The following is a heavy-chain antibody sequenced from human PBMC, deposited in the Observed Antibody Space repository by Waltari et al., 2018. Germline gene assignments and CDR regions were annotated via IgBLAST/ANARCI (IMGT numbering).Heavy chain of an antibody. CDR1: GFMFKNSA. V-gene: IGHV3-73*02. D-gene: IGHD3-9*01. CDR2: IRTEVNSYAT. Sequence: EVQLVESGGGLVQPGGSLKLSCGESGFMFKNSAIHWGRQAPGKGLEWVGRIRTEVNSYATAYAASVKGRFTISRSDSQKTAYLQMNSLKTEDTAVYYCTRSEYDSALGGMDVWGQGTTVTVSS. CDR3: TRSEYDSALGGMDV. J-gene: IGHJ6*02.